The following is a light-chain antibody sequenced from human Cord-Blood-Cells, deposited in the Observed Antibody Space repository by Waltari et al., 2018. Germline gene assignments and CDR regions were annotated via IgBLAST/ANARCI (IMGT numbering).Light chain of an antibody. Sequence: QSALTQPASVSGSPGQSLTISCTGPSSAVGGYNYVSWYQQHPGKAPNLMIYDVSNRPSGVSNRFSGSKSGNTASLTISGLQAEDEADYYCSSYTSSSTLYVFGTGTKVTVL. CDR2: DVS. CDR3: SSYTSSSTLYV. CDR1: SSAVGGYNY. V-gene: IGLV2-14*01. J-gene: IGLJ1*01.